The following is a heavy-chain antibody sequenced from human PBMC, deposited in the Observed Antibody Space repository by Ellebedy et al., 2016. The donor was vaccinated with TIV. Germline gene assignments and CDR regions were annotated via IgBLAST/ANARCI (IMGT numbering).Heavy chain of an antibody. CDR2: IYPRDSDT. J-gene: IGHJ2*01. D-gene: IGHD7-27*01. Sequence: GESLKISCTGSGYTFNTYWLGWVRQMPGKGLEWVGIIYPRDSDTKYSPSFQGVVTISADKSISTAYLQWNSLNVSDTAIYYCARSLGAWYFDLWGLGTLVTVSS. V-gene: IGHV5-51*01. CDR1: GYTFNTYW. CDR3: ARSLGAWYFDL.